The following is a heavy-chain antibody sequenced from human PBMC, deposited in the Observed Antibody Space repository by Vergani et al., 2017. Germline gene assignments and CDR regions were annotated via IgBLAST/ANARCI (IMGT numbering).Heavy chain of an antibody. CDR2: IFPGDSET. D-gene: IGHD4-23*01. CDR1: GYSFSNYW. CDR3: AXHLLGWEIHDAFAF. V-gene: IGHV5-51*01. Sequence: EVLLVQSGADVNKSGESLKISCKASGYSFSNYWIGWVRQMPGKGLDWIGIIFPGDSETKYNPSFQGQVIISADTSISTAYLQWSSLKASDTAIYYCAXHLLGWEIHDAFAFWGQGTMVTVSS. J-gene: IGHJ3*01.